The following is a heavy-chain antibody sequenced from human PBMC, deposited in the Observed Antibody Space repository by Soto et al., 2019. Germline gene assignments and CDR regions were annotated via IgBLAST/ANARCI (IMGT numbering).Heavy chain of an antibody. CDR2: IIPIFGTE. J-gene: IGHJ6*02. CDR1: GGTFSSYA. Sequence: QVQLVQSGAEVKKPGSSVKVSCKASGGTFSSYAISWVRQAPGQGLEWMGGIIPIFGTEDYAQKFQGRVTITEDDSTSTAYRELSSLRSEDTAVYYCASHSGSSPEGRYYYGMDVWGQGTTVTVSS. V-gene: IGHV1-69*12. CDR3: ASHSGSSPEGRYYYGMDV. D-gene: IGHD1-26*01.